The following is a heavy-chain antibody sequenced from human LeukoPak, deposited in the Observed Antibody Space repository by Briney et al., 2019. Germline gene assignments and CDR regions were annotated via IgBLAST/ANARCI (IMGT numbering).Heavy chain of an antibody. D-gene: IGHD3-22*01. CDR2: ISGSGGRT. CDR3: AKDSSGYLSHAFDV. CDR1: GFTFSSYG. J-gene: IGHJ3*01. V-gene: IGHV3-23*01. Sequence: GGSLRLSCAASGFTFSSYGMSWVRQAPGKGLEWVSAISGSGGRTYYADSVKGRSTISRDNSKNTLYLQMNSLRAEDTAVYYCAKDSSGYLSHAFDVWGQGTMVTVSS.